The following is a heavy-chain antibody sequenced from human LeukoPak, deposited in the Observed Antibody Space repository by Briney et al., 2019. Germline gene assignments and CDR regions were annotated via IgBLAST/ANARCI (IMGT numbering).Heavy chain of an antibody. Sequence: PSETLSLTCAVYGGSFSGYYWSWIRQPPGKGLEWIGEINHSGSTNYNPSLKSRVTISVDTSKNQFSLKLSSVTAADTAVYYCARLGSGSYWFDPWGQGTLVTVSS. D-gene: IGHD3-10*01. V-gene: IGHV4-34*01. J-gene: IGHJ5*02. CDR3: ARLGSGSYWFDP. CDR1: GGSFSGYY. CDR2: INHSGST.